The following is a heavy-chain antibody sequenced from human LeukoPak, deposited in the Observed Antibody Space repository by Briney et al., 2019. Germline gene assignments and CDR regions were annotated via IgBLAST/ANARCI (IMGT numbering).Heavy chain of an antibody. CDR2: MYYSGST. CDR3: AWQYYDNTAYYYLDY. V-gene: IGHV4-39*01. Sequence: SETLSLTRTVSAGSITGSSYYWGCSREPPGKGLEWIGSMYYSGSTYYNPSLKIRLTISVHTSKNQFSLKLTSVTAADTAVYSCAWQYYDNTAYYYLDYWGQGTLVTVSS. J-gene: IGHJ4*02. D-gene: IGHD3-22*01. CDR1: AGSITGSSYY.